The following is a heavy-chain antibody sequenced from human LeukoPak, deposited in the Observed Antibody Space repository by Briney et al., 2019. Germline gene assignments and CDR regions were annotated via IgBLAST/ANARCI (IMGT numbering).Heavy chain of an antibody. CDR2: IYTSGST. Sequence: SETLSLTCTVSGASISSYYWSWIRQPAGKGLEWIGRIYTSGSTYYNPSLKSRVSISVDTSKNQFSLKLSSVTAADTAVYYCARADYSDSGTYFYFDYWGQGTLVTVSS. CDR3: ARADYSDSGTYFYFDY. V-gene: IGHV4-4*07. CDR1: GASISSYY. D-gene: IGHD3-10*01. J-gene: IGHJ4*02.